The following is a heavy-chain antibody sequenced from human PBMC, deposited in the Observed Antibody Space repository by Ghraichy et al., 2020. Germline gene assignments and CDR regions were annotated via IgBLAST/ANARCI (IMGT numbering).Heavy chain of an antibody. CDR3: AREKAASSGNYFYYYGMDV. V-gene: IGHV3-7*01. D-gene: IGHD3-22*01. Sequence: GESLNISCAASGFTFSNYWMSWVRQAPGKGLEWVANIKQDGSEIHYVDSLKGRFTISRDNAKNSLFLQMNSLRAEDTGVYYCAREKAASSGNYFYYYGMDVWVQGYTLPVSS. J-gene: IGHJ6*02. CDR2: IKQDGSEI. CDR1: GFTFSNYW.